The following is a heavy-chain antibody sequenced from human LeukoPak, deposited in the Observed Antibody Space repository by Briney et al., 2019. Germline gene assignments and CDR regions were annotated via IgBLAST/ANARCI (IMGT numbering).Heavy chain of an antibody. D-gene: IGHD2-15*01. CDR2: INPNSGGT. Sequence: ASVKVSCEASGYTFTGYYMHWVRQAPGQGLEWMGWINPNSGGTNYAQKFQGRVTMTRDTSISTAYMELSRLRSDDTAVYYCARTRHCSGGSCPNWFDPWGQGTLVTVSS. J-gene: IGHJ5*02. CDR1: GYTFTGYY. CDR3: ARTRHCSGGSCPNWFDP. V-gene: IGHV1-2*02.